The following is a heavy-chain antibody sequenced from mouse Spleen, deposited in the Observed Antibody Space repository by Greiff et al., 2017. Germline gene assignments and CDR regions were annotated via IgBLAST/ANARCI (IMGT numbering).Heavy chain of an antibody. CDR1: GYSITSGYY. Sequence: EVQLQESGPGLVKPSQSLSLTCSVTGYSITSGYYWNWIRQFPGNKLEWMGYISYDGSNNYNPSLKNRISITRDTSKNQFFLKLNSVTTEDTATYYCAGYRYDGPYWYFDVWGAGTTVTVSS. D-gene: IGHD2-14*01. CDR2: ISYDGSN. V-gene: IGHV3-6*01. CDR3: AGYRYDGPYWYFDV. J-gene: IGHJ1*01.